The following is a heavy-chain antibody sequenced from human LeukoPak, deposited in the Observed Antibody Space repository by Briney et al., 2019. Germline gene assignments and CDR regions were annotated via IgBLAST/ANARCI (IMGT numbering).Heavy chain of an antibody. Sequence: SETLSLTCTVSGGSISNYYWSWIRPPPGKGLEWIGYIYYSGSTKANPSHKSRITISIDTAKNQFSLKLSSVTAADTAVYYCARDRDGYNPFDYWGRGTLVTVSS. J-gene: IGHJ4*02. CDR1: GGSISNYY. D-gene: IGHD5-24*01. V-gene: IGHV4-59*01. CDR2: IYYSGST. CDR3: ARDRDGYNPFDY.